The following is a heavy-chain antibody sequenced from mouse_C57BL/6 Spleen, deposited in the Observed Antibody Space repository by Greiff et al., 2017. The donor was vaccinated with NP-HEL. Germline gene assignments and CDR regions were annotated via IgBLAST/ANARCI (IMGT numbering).Heavy chain of an antibody. J-gene: IGHJ2*01. CDR1: GYSFTSYY. D-gene: IGHD2-2*01. CDR2: IYPGSGNT. V-gene: IGHV1-66*01. CDR3: ARAYGYDGFDY. Sequence: VQLQQSGPELVKPGASVKISCKASGYSFTSYYIHWVKQRPGQGLEWIGWIYPGSGNTKYNEKFKGKATLTADTSSSTAYMQLSSLTSEDSAVYYCARAYGYDGFDYWGQGTTLTVSS.